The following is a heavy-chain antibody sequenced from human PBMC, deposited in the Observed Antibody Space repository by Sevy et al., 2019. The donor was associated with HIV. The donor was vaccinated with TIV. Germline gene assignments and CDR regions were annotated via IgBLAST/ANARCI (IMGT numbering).Heavy chain of an antibody. CDR1: GYSFNTYW. Sequence: GESMKISCEGSGYSFNTYWIGWVRQMPGKGLEWMGVIYPDDSDTRYNPSFPGQVTISADKSINTAYLEWSSLKASDTAIYYCARLEQRHCNGAHCYPFDYWGQGTLVTVSS. CDR3: ARLEQRHCNGAHCYPFDY. CDR2: IYPDDSDT. J-gene: IGHJ4*02. D-gene: IGHD2-21*01. V-gene: IGHV5-51*01.